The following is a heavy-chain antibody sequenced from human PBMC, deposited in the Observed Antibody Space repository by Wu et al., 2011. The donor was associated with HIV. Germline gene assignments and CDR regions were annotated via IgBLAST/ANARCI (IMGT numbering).Heavy chain of an antibody. D-gene: IGHD3-10*01. Sequence: QVQLVQSGAEVKKPGASVKVSCKASGYTFTGYYMHWVRQAPGQGLEWMGWINPNSGNTNYAQKFQGRVTMTTDTSTSTAYMELRSLRFDDTAVYYCARDRHPMVGPWYYYYYMDVVGQRDHGHRLL. CDR2: INPNSGNT. V-gene: IGHV1-2*02. CDR3: ARDRHPMVGPWYYYYYMDV. J-gene: IGHJ6*03. CDR1: GYTFTGYY.